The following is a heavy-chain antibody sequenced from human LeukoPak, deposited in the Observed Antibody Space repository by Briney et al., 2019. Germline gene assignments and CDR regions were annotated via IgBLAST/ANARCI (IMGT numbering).Heavy chain of an antibody. Sequence: ASVKVSCKASGYTFTSYGISWVRQAPGQGLEWMGWISAYNGNTNYAQKLQGRVTMTTDTSTSTAYMELRSLRSDDTAVYYCARAVNTLIGSYTDYYYYYMDVWGKGATVTVSS. V-gene: IGHV1-18*01. D-gene: IGHD3-9*01. J-gene: IGHJ6*03. CDR3: ARAVNTLIGSYTDYYYYYMDV. CDR2: ISAYNGNT. CDR1: GYTFTSYG.